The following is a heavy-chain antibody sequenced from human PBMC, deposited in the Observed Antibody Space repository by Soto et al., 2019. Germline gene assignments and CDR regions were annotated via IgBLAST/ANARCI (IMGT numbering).Heavy chain of an antibody. CDR1: RFPFSNHA. D-gene: IGHD3-9*01. Sequence: GSLRLSCAASRFPFSNHATTSVRQAPGMGLEWVSTIRGSGAGTFYADSVKGRFTISRDNSKNTVYLHMNSLRAEDTAIYYCEKDGPYYDILTGFSERADYFDYWGQGT. CDR3: EKDGPYYDILTGFSERADYFDY. CDR2: IRGSGAGT. V-gene: IGHV3-23*01. J-gene: IGHJ4*02.